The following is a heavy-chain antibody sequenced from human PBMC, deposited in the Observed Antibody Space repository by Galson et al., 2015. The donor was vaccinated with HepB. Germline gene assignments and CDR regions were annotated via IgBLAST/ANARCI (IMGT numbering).Heavy chain of an antibody. CDR3: ARDRPSILWWGAFDI. CDR2: INSDGSST. D-gene: IGHD2-21*01. J-gene: IGHJ3*02. CDR1: RFTFSSYW. V-gene: IGHV3-74*01. Sequence: SLRLSCAASRFTFSSYWMHWVRQAPGKGLVWVSRINSDGSSTSYADSVKGRFTISRDNAKNTLYLQMNSLRAEDTAVNYCARDRPSILWWGAFDIWGQGTMVTVSS.